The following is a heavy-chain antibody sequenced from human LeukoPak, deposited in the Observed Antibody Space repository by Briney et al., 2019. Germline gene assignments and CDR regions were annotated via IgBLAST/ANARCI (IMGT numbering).Heavy chain of an antibody. CDR2: IYYSGST. CDR3: ARAPSSGWYTGFDY. D-gene: IGHD6-19*01. CDR1: GGSISSYY. Sequence: SETLSLTCTVSGGSISSYYWSWIRQPPGKGLEWIGYIYYSGSTNYNPSLKSRVTISVGTSKNQFSLKLSSVTAADTAVYYCARAPSSGWYTGFDYWGQGTLVTVSS. J-gene: IGHJ4*02. V-gene: IGHV4-59*01.